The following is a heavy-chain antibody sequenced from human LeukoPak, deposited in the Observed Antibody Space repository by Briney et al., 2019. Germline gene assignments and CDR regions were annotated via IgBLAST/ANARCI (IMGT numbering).Heavy chain of an antibody. CDR2: SLHGGNT. V-gene: IGHV4-38-2*02. CDR1: GFSISIPYY. J-gene: IGHJ4*02. Sequence: SETLSLTCSVSGFSISIPYYWGWIRQPPGKGLEWIGNSLHGGNTFYNPSLRGRLTISLDTSKNQVFMKLSSVTAADTAVYYCAMITVTTGIDSWGQGTLVTVSS. CDR3: AMITVTTGIDS. D-gene: IGHD4-17*01.